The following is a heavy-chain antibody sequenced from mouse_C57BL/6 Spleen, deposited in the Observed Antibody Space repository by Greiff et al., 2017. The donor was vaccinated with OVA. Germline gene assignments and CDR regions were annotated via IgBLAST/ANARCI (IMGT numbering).Heavy chain of an antibody. J-gene: IGHJ4*01. CDR3: ARRGYYRAMDY. CDR2: IDPSDSYT. D-gene: IGHD2-14*01. CDR1: GYTFTSYW. Sequence: QVQLQQPGAELVMPGASVKLSCKASGYTFTSYWMHWVKQRPGQGLEWIGEIDPSDSYTNYNQKFKGKSTLTVDKSSSTAYMLLSSLTSEDSAVYYCARRGYYRAMDYWGQGTSVTVSS. V-gene: IGHV1-69*01.